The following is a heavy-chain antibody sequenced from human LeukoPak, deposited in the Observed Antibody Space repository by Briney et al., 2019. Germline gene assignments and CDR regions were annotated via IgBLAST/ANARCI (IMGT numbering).Heavy chain of an antibody. J-gene: IGHJ6*04. Sequence: PGGSLRLSCAASGFTFSSYWMTWVRQAPGKGLEWVANIKQDGSEKYYVDSVKGRFTISRDNAKNSVYLQMNSLRVEDTAVYYCVRDRGGGMDVWSKGFTVTVSS. V-gene: IGHV3-7*01. CDR3: VRDRGGGMDV. CDR2: IKQDGSEK. D-gene: IGHD4-23*01. CDR1: GFTFSSYW.